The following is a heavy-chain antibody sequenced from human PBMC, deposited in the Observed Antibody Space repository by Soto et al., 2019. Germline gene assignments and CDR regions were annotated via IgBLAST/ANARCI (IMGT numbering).Heavy chain of an antibody. CDR1: GFTFSSYA. D-gene: IGHD3-10*01. CDR2: ISYDGSNK. Sequence: QVQLVESGGGVVQPGRSLRLSCAASGFTFSSYAMHWVRQAPGKGLEWVAVISYDGSNKYYADSVKGRFTISRDNSKNTLYLQMNSLRAEDTAVYYCARDRDYYGSGRDGMDVWGQGTTVTVSS. J-gene: IGHJ6*02. V-gene: IGHV3-30-3*01. CDR3: ARDRDYYGSGRDGMDV.